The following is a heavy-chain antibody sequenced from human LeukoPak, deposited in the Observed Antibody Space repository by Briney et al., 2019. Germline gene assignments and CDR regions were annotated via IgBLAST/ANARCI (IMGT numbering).Heavy chain of an antibody. Sequence: GGSLRLSCAASGFTFSSYSMNWVRQAPGKGLEWVSSISSSSNYIYYADSVKGRFTISRDNAKNSLYLQMNSLRAEDTAVYYCAKYRSGYSSGWYGYFDYWGQGTLVTVSS. V-gene: IGHV3-21*04. J-gene: IGHJ4*02. CDR1: GFTFSSYS. CDR2: ISSSSNYI. D-gene: IGHD6-19*01. CDR3: AKYRSGYSSGWYGYFDY.